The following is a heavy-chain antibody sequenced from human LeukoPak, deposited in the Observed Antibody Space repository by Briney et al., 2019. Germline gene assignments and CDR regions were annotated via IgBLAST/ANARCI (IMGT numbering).Heavy chain of an antibody. CDR1: GYTFTSYA. J-gene: IGHJ4*02. V-gene: IGHV1-3*01. Sequence: GASVKVSCKASGYTFTSYAMHWVRQAPGQRLEWMGWINAGDGNTKYSQKFQGRVTITRDTSASTAYMELSSLRSEDTAVYYCARAIYSSTPGYGYWGQGTLVTVSS. CDR2: INAGDGNT. CDR3: ARAIYSSTPGYGY. D-gene: IGHD6-19*01.